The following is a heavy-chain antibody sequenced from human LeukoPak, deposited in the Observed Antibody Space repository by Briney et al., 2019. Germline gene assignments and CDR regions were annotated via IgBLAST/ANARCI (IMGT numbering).Heavy chain of an antibody. Sequence: SETLSLTCAVYGGSFSGYYWSWIRQPPGKGLEWIGEINHSGSTNYNPSLKSRVTISVDTSKNQFSLKLSSVTADDTAVYYCARRLAARQDFDSWGQGTLVTVSS. CDR1: GGSFSGYY. J-gene: IGHJ4*02. V-gene: IGHV4-34*01. D-gene: IGHD3-16*01. CDR3: ARRLAARQDFDS. CDR2: INHSGST.